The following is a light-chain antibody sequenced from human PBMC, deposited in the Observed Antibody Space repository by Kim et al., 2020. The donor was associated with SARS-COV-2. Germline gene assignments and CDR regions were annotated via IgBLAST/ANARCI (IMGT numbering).Light chain of an antibody. CDR2: GAS. CDR3: QPYGESPYT. CDR1: QKLSSSY. J-gene: IGKJ2*01. V-gene: IGKV3-20*01. Sequence: GERATLACRASQKLSSSYSAWYQQKPGLAPRLLIFGASNGAAGIPDRFVGSGSGTDFTLTINRLETEDFVVYYCQPYGESPYTFGQGTKLEI.